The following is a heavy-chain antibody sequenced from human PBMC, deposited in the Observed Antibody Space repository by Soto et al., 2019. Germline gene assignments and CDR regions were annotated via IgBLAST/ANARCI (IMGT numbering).Heavy chain of an antibody. Sequence: SETLSLTCSVSGGSISNYYCNWIRQPAGKGLEWIGRIDTSGSTNYNPSLKSRATMSVDTSKNQFSLKLSSVTAADTAVYYCARGGHDFWSGPLDYWGQGTLVTVSS. CDR1: GGSISNYY. D-gene: IGHD3-3*01. CDR3: ARGGHDFWSGPLDY. CDR2: IDTSGST. J-gene: IGHJ4*02. V-gene: IGHV4-4*07.